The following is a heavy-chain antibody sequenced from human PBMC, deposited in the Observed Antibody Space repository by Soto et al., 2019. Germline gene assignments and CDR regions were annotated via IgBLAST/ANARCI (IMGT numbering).Heavy chain of an antibody. CDR1: GGFLIESY. CDR3: VRIRYQLPSSVLWLDP. J-gene: IGHJ5*02. CDR2: INHVGGT. D-gene: IGHD3-16*01. Sequence: AETLSLTCAVYGGFLIESYCTFVRHPPWKGLEWIGEINHVGGTNYNPSLKSRVTMSVDTSQNQFSLRLISVTAADTAMYFCVRIRYQLPSSVLWLDPWGQGTPVTVSS. V-gene: IGHV4-34*01.